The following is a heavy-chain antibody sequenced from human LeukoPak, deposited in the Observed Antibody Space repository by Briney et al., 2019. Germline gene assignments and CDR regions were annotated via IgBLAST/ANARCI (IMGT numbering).Heavy chain of an antibody. V-gene: IGHV3-21*01. CDR3: ARNVPAAGTDWYFDL. CDR1: GFTFSSYS. CDR2: IGTSSSYI. D-gene: IGHD6-13*01. J-gene: IGHJ2*01. Sequence: GGSLRLSCAASGFTFSSYSMNWVRQAPGKGLEWVSSIGTSSSYIYNTDSVKGRFTISRDNAKNSLYLQMNSLRAEVTAVYYCARNVPAAGTDWYFDLWGRGTLVTVSS.